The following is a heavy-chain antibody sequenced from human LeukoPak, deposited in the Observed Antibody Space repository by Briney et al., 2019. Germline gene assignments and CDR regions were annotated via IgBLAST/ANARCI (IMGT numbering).Heavy chain of an antibody. J-gene: IGHJ3*02. Sequence: GESLKISCKDIGYSFANYWFGWVRQMPGKGLEWIGVIYPGDSDTKCSPSFQGHVTFSADKSVSTAYLQWSSLRASDTAMYYCARRSYVGSTSAFDIWGQGTMVTVSS. D-gene: IGHD1-26*01. CDR1: GYSFANYW. CDR3: ARRSYVGSTSAFDI. V-gene: IGHV5-51*01. CDR2: IYPGDSDT.